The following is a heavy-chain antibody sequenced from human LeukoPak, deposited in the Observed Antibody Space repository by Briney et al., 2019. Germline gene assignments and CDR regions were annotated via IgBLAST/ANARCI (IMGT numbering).Heavy chain of an antibody. V-gene: IGHV3-23*01. CDR3: AKVIAAKPLNFDY. CDR1: GFTFSSYA. CDR2: ISGSGGST. J-gene: IGHJ4*02. D-gene: IGHD6-13*01. Sequence: AGGSLRLSCAASGFTFSSYAMSWVRQAPGKGLEWVSAISGSGGSTYYADSVKGRFTISRDNSKNTLYLQMSSLRAEDTAVYYCAKVIAAKPLNFDYWGQGTLVTVSS.